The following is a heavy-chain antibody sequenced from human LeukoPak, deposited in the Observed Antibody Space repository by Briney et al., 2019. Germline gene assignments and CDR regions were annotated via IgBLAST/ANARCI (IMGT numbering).Heavy chain of an antibody. CDR2: IYYSGST. D-gene: IGHD6-13*01. J-gene: IGHJ4*02. CDR1: GGSISSYY. Sequence: PSETLSLTCTVSGGSISSYYWSWIRQPPGKGLEWIGYIYYSGSTNYNPSLKSRVTISVDTSKNQFSLKLSSVTAADTAVYYCARWGPDTGYSSSWYSSFDYWGQGTLVTVSS. V-gene: IGHV4-59*08. CDR3: ARWGPDTGYSSSWYSSFDY.